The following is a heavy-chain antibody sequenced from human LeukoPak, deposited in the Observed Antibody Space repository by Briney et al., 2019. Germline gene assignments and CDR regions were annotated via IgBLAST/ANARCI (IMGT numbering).Heavy chain of an antibody. CDR1: GGSISSYY. Sequence: PSETLSLTCTVSGGSISSYYWSWIRQPPGKGLEWIGHIYYSGSTNYNPSLKSRVTISVDTSKNQFSLKLSSVTAADTAVYYCAALYYYGSGSYEAVFDYWGQGTLVTVSS. J-gene: IGHJ4*02. CDR3: AALYYYGSGSYEAVFDY. V-gene: IGHV4-59*01. D-gene: IGHD3-10*01. CDR2: IYYSGST.